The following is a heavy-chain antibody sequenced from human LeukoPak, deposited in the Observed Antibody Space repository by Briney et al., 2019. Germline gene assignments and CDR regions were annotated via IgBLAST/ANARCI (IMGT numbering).Heavy chain of an antibody. CDR2: INPNSGGT. J-gene: IGHJ4*02. D-gene: IGHD3-22*01. CDR3: ARGGYYYDSSGYSPPDY. CDR1: GYTFTGYY. Sequence: ASVKVSCKASGYTFTGYYMHWVRQAPGQGLEWMGWINPNSGGTNYAQKFQGRVTMTRDTSISTAYMELSRLRSDDTAVHYCARGGYYYDSSGYSPPDYWGQGTLVTVSS. V-gene: IGHV1-2*02.